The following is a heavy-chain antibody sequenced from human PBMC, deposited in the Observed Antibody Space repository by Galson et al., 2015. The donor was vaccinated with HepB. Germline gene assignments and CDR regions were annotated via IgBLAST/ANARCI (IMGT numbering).Heavy chain of an antibody. CDR2: ITNTGSTV. J-gene: IGHJ5*02. D-gene: IGHD3-10*01. V-gene: IGHV3-48*04. CDR3: ARGVSLVWGVIGWFDP. Sequence: SLRLSCAASRFTFSSHAMNWVRLAPGKGLEWVSYITNTGSTVYYADSVKGRFTISRDNAKNSLYLQMNSLRAEDTAVYYCARGVSLVWGVIGWFDPWGQGTLVTVSS. CDR1: RFTFSSHA.